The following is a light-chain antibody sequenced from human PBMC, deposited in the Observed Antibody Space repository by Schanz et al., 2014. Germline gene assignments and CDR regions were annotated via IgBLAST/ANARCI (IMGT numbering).Light chain of an antibody. J-gene: IGLJ3*02. Sequence: QLVLTQSPSASASLGASVKLTCTLSSGHSSYTIAWHQQQPEKGPRFLMNLRSDGSHNKGDGIPDRFSGSSSGAERYLTISSLQSEDEADYYCETWDSNTRVFGGGTKVTVL. CDR1: SGHSSYT. CDR2: LRSDGSH. CDR3: ETWDSNTRV. V-gene: IGLV4-69*01.